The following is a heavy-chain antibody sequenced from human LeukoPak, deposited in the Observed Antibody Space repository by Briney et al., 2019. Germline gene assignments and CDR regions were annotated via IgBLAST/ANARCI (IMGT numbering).Heavy chain of an antibody. CDR1: GFTFSFYW. CDR3: ARDNEYCTGGTCRLDY. D-gene: IGHD2-15*01. V-gene: IGHV3-74*01. CDR2: INNDGRST. J-gene: IGHJ4*02. Sequence: QPGGSLRLSCASSGFTFSFYWMHWVRQAPGKGLVWVSRINNDGRSTSYAGSVKGRFTISRDNAKNTLYLQMNSLRAEDTAVNYCARDNEYCTGGTCRLDYWGQGALVTVSS.